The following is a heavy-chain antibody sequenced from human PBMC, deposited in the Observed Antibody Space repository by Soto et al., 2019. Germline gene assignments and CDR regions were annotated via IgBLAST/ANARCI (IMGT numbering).Heavy chain of an antibody. V-gene: IGHV4-59*01. CDR2: ISYSGTT. CDR1: DGYRSSFY. Sequence: SETLALTCTLSDGYRSSFYGSWIRRPPGMGLEWIASISYSGTTNYNSSLKSRVTISIDTSKDQFSLKFNSVTAADTAVYYCAREGYNFGPFDYWGQGALVTVSS. J-gene: IGHJ4*02. D-gene: IGHD5-18*01. CDR3: AREGYNFGPFDY.